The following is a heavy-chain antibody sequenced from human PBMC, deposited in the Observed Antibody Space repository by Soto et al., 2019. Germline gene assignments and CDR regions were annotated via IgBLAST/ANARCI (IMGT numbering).Heavy chain of an antibody. V-gene: IGHV3-33*01. J-gene: IGHJ5*02. CDR1: GFTFSSYG. D-gene: IGHD2-2*01. CDR2: IWYDGSNK. CDR3: ARDTRYCSSISCPPRNWFDP. Sequence: GGSLRLSCAASGFTFSSYGMHWVRQAPGKGLEWVAVIWYDGSNKYYADSVKGRFTISRDNSKSTPYLQMNSLRAEDTAVYYCARDTRYCSSISCPPRNWFDPWGQGTLVTVFS.